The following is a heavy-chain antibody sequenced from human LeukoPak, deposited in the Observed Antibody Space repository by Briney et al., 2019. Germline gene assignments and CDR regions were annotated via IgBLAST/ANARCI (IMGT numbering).Heavy chain of an antibody. D-gene: IGHD3-9*01. J-gene: IGHJ4*02. V-gene: IGHV3-7*04. Sequence: GGSLRLSCAASGFTFSCYWMSWVCQAPGKGLEWVANIKQDGSEKYYVDSVKGRFTISRDNAKNSLYLQMNSLRAEDTAVYYCARVNTYYDILTGYYPLNYFDYWGQGTLVTVSS. CDR2: IKQDGSEK. CDR1: GFTFSCYW. CDR3: ARVNTYYDILTGYYPLNYFDY.